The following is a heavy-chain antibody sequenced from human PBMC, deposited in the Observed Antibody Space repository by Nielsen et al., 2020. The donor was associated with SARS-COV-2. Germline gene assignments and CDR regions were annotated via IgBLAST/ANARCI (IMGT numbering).Heavy chain of an antibody. Sequence: ASVKVSCKASGYTFTSYAMHWVRHAPGQGLEWMGQINPNSGGTNYAQKFQGRVTITRDTSASTAYMELSSLRSEDTAVYYCARDQGGYSGYDLFSYYYYGTDVWGQGTTVTVSS. D-gene: IGHD5-12*01. CDR3: ARDQGGYSGYDLFSYYYYGTDV. V-gene: IGHV1-2*06. CDR2: INPNSGGT. CDR1: GYTFTSYA. J-gene: IGHJ6*02.